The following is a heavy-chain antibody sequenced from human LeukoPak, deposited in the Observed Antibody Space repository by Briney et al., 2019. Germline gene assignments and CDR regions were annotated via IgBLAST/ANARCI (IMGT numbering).Heavy chain of an antibody. Sequence: PSETLSLTCAVYGGSFSGYYWSWIRQPPGKGLEWIGEINHSGSTNYNPSLKSRVTISVDTSKNQFSLKLSSVTAVDTAVYYCARDKRFPVNHGSAPYYYYYYMDVWGKGTTVTVSS. CDR1: GGSFSGYY. V-gene: IGHV4-34*01. CDR3: ARDKRFPVNHGSAPYYYYYYMDV. D-gene: IGHD3-10*01. CDR2: INHSGST. J-gene: IGHJ6*03.